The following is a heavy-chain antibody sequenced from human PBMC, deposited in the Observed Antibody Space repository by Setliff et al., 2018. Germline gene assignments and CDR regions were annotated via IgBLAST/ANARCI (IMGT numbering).Heavy chain of an antibody. CDR3: ARINFYVSSGYYYAPDF. V-gene: IGHV1-18*01. J-gene: IGHJ4*02. Sequence: ASVKVSCKASGYTFNNYGITWVRQAPGQGLEWVGWINNYSFKTTYSQKFLDRVTMTTDTSATTAYMELKNLRSDDTAVYYCARINFYVSSGYYYAPDFWGQGALVTVSS. CDR2: INNYSFKT. CDR1: GYTFNNYG. D-gene: IGHD3-22*01.